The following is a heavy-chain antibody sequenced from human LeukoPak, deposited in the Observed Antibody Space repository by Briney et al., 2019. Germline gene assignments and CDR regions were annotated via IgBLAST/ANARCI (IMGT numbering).Heavy chain of an antibody. Sequence: GGSLRLSCAASGFIFSSYGMYWVRQAPGKGLEWVAVIWYDGSNKYYGDSVKGRFTVSRDNSNTTLYLQMNSLRAEDTAVYYCARDGASRGLDYWGQGTLVTVSS. J-gene: IGHJ4*02. CDR3: ARDGASRGLDY. CDR1: GFIFSSYG. V-gene: IGHV3-33*07. D-gene: IGHD3-10*01. CDR2: IWYDGSNK.